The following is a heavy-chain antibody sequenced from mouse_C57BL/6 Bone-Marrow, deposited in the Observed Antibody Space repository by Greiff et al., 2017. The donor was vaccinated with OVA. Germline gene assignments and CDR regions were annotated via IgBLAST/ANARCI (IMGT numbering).Heavy chain of an antibody. Sequence: QVQLQQPGAELVRPGSSVKLSCKASGYTFTSYWMHWVKQRPIQGLEWIGNIDPSDSETHYNQKFKDKATLTVDKSSSTAYMQLSSLTSEDSAVYYCARNSNYGFYAMDYWGQGTSVTVSS. CDR3: ARNSNYGFYAMDY. D-gene: IGHD2-5*01. CDR1: GYTFTSYW. J-gene: IGHJ4*01. CDR2: IDPSDSET. V-gene: IGHV1-52*01.